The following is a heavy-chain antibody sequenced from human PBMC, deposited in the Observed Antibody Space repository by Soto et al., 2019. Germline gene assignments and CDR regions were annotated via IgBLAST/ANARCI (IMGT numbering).Heavy chain of an antibody. Sequence: SVKVSCKASGGTFSSYAISWVRQAPGQGLEWMGGIIPIFGTANYAQKFQGRVTVTADEYTSTAYMEVSGLRSEDTAGYYCARDRYSYYVFWSGSLPYYFFALDVWGQGTTVTVSS. D-gene: IGHD3-3*01. CDR2: IIPIFGTA. V-gene: IGHV1-69*13. CDR3: ARDRYSYYVFWSGSLPYYFFALDV. J-gene: IGHJ6*02. CDR1: GGTFSSYA.